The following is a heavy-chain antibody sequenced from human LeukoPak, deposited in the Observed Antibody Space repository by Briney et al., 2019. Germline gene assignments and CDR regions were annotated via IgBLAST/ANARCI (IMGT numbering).Heavy chain of an antibody. Sequence: PSETLSLTCTVSGGSISSSSYYWGWIRQPPGKGLEWIGSIYYSGSTYYNPSLKSRVTISVDTSKNQFSLKLSSVTAADAAVYYCARDLAVAGTDYFDYWGQGTLVTVSS. V-gene: IGHV4-39*07. D-gene: IGHD6-19*01. J-gene: IGHJ4*02. CDR3: ARDLAVAGTDYFDY. CDR2: IYYSGST. CDR1: GGSISSSSYY.